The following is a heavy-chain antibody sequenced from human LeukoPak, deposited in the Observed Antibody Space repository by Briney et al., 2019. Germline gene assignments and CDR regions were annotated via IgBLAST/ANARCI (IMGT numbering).Heavy chain of an antibody. CDR3: ARDITMVRGDYMDV. V-gene: IGHV3-7*01. D-gene: IGHD3-10*01. CDR2: IKQDGSEK. Sequence: GGSLRLSCAASGFTVSSNYMSWVRQAPGKGLEWVANIKQDGSEKYYVDSVKGRFTISRDNAKNSLSLQMNSLRAEDTAVYHCARDITMVRGDYMDVWGKGTTVTVSS. CDR1: GFTVSSNY. J-gene: IGHJ6*03.